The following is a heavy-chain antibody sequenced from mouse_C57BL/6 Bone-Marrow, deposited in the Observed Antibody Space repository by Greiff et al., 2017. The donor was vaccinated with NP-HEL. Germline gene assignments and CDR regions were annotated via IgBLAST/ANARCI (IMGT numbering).Heavy chain of an antibody. Sequence: QVQLQQPGAELVMPGASVKLSCKASGYTFTSYWMHWVKQRPGQGLEWIGEIDPSDSYTNYNQKFKGKSTLTVDKSSSTAYMQLSSLTSEDSAVYYCARWDLGWFAYWGQGTLVTVSA. CDR1: GYTFTSYW. D-gene: IGHD4-1*01. V-gene: IGHV1-69*01. J-gene: IGHJ3*01. CDR3: ARWDLGWFAY. CDR2: IDPSDSYT.